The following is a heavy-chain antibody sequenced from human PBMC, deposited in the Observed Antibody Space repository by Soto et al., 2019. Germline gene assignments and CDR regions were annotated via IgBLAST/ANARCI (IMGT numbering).Heavy chain of an antibody. CDR3: ERLKRYSGYNTLFDY. D-gene: IGHD5-12*01. Sequence: SDTLSLTCTVSGGSISSYYWSWIRQPPGKGLEWIGYIYYSGSTNYNPSLKSRVTISVDTSKNQFSLKLSSVTAADTAVYYCERLKRYSGYNTLFDYWGQGTLVNVSS. CDR2: IYYSGST. CDR1: GGSISSYY. V-gene: IGHV4-59*08. J-gene: IGHJ4*02.